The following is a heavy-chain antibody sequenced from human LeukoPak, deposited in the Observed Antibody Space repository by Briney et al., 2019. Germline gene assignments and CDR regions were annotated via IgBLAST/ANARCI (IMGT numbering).Heavy chain of an antibody. CDR2: ISDSGST. V-gene: IGHV4-34*01. D-gene: IGHD3-3*01. Sequence: PSETLSLTCAVYGGSFSGYYWSWIRQPPGKGLEWIGKISDSGSTNYNPSLKSRVTISVDTSKNQFSLKLSYVTAADTAVYYCARSSRRITIFGVAKGRGMDVWGQGTTVTVSS. CDR3: ARSSRRITIFGVAKGRGMDV. J-gene: IGHJ6*02. CDR1: GGSFSGYY.